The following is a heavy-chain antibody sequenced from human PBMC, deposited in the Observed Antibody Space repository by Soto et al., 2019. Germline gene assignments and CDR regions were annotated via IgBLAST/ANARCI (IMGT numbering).Heavy chain of an antibody. Sequence: PSETLSLTCAVSGGSIRSNNWWSWVRQPPGKGLEWIGEIFHSGSTNYNPSLKTRVTISVDKSKNQFPLKLSSVTAADTAVYYCARQSFTPRSMTTLYYYGMDVWGQGTTVTVSS. CDR3: ARQSFTPRSMTTLYYYGMDV. J-gene: IGHJ6*02. D-gene: IGHD4-4*01. CDR2: IFHSGST. CDR1: GGSIRSNNW. V-gene: IGHV4-4*02.